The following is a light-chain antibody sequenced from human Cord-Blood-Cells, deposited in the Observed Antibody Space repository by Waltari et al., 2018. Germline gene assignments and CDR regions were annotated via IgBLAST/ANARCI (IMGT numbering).Light chain of an antibody. CDR2: GAS. J-gene: IGKJ2*01. CDR1: QSVSSSY. Sequence: EIVLTQSPGTLSVSPGERATLSCRASQSVSSSYVAWYQQKPGQAPSLLIYGASSRATGIPDRVSGSGSGTDFTLTISRLEPEDFAVYYCQQYGSSPYTFGQGTKLEIK. CDR3: QQYGSSPYT. V-gene: IGKV3-20*01.